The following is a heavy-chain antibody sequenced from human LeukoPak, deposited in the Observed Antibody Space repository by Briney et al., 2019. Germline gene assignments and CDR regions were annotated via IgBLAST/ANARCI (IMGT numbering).Heavy chain of an antibody. CDR3: AKPYDSSGYYYGIDY. CDR2: ISGSGGST. V-gene: IGHV3-23*01. CDR1: GFTFSSYA. Sequence: GGSLRLSCAASGFTFSSYAMSWVPQAPGKGLEWVSAISGSGGSTYYADSVKGRFTISRDNSKNTLYLQMNSLRAEDTAVYYCAKPYDSSGYYYGIDYWGQGTLVTVSS. J-gene: IGHJ4*02. D-gene: IGHD3-22*01.